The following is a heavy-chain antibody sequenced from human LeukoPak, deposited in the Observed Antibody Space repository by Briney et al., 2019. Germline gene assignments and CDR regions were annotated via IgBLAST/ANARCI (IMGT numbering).Heavy chain of an antibody. CDR2: ISWDGGST. D-gene: IGHD3-22*01. Sequence: GGSLRLSCAASGFTFDDYAMHWVRQAPGKGLEWVSLISWDGGSTYYADSVKGRFTISRDNSKNSLYLQMNSLRAEDTALYYCAKASYYYDSSGYYYGGYFQHWGQGTLVTVSS. CDR3: AKASYYYDSSGYYYGGYFQH. CDR1: GFTFDDYA. J-gene: IGHJ1*01. V-gene: IGHV3-43D*04.